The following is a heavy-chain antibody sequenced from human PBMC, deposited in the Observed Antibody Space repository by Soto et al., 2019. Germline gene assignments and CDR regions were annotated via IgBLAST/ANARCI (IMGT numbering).Heavy chain of an antibody. CDR2: IWYDGRKE. J-gene: IGHJ6*02. CDR1: GFTFSSYG. CDR3: ARENTVTQGYYYYGLDV. Sequence: QAQLVESGGGVVQPGGSLRVSCAASGFTFSSYGMHWVRQAPGKGLEWVAVIWYDGRKENYADSVKGRFTISRDNAKSTLFLQMNSLRAEDTAVYFCARENTVTQGYYYYGLDVWGQGTTVTVS. D-gene: IGHD4-17*01. V-gene: IGHV3-33*01.